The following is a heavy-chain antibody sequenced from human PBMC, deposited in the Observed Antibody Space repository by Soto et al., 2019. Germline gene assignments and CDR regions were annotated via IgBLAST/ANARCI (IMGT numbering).Heavy chain of an antibody. J-gene: IGHJ6*02. CDR3: ARGRRFTSGTYRAHYNSGLDV. CDR1: GGSFSYYS. V-gene: IGHV4-34*01. D-gene: IGHD3-10*01. CDR2: INHSGGT. Sequence: SEARSLTCVVYGGSFSYYSLNWIRQPPGKGLEWIGEINHSGGTTYSPSLKSRVTMSIYTPKQEFSLKVSSVTAADTAVYYCARGRRFTSGTYRAHYNSGLDVWGQGTTVTVSS.